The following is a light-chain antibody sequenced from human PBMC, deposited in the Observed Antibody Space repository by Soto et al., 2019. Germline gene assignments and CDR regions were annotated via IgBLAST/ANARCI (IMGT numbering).Light chain of an antibody. V-gene: IGKV3-20*01. CDR2: GAS. CDR3: QQYAGPLT. J-gene: IGKJ4*01. CDR1: QSVASRY. Sequence: EIVLTQCPGTLSLSPGERATLSCRASQSVASRYLAWYQHKPGQAPRLVIYGASNRATGIPDRFSGSGSGTDFTLTIGRVEPEDFAVYFCQQYAGPLTFGGGTKVEIK.